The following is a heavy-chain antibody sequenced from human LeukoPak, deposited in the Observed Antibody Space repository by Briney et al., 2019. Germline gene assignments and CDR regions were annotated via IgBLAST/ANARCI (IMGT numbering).Heavy chain of an antibody. J-gene: IGHJ6*04. CDR3: AELGITMIGGV. CDR1: GFTFSSYE. Sequence: GGSLRLSCAASGFTFSSYEMNWVRQAPGKGLEWVSYMSSSGSTIYYADSVKGRFTISRDNAKNSLYLQMNSLRAEDTAVYYCAELGITMIGGVWGKGTTVTISS. V-gene: IGHV3-48*03. CDR2: MSSSGSTI. D-gene: IGHD3-10*02.